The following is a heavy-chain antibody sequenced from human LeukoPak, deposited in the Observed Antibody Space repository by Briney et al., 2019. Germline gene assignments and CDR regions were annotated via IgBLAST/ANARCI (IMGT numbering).Heavy chain of an antibody. D-gene: IGHD3-10*01. V-gene: IGHV1-18*01. J-gene: IGHJ5*02. Sequence: GASVKVSCKASGYTFTSYGISWVRQAPGQGLEWMGWISAYSGNTNYAQKLQGRVTMTTDTSTGTAYMELRSLRSDDTAVYYCARDRSLWFGELFPPDWFDPWGQGTLVTVSS. CDR1: GYTFTSYG. CDR2: ISAYSGNT. CDR3: ARDRSLWFGELFPPDWFDP.